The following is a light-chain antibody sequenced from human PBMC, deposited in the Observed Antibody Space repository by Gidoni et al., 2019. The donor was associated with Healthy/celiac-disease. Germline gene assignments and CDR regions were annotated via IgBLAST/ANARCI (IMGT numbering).Light chain of an antibody. CDR2: GAS. CDR3: QQYGSSPYT. J-gene: IGKJ2*01. V-gene: IGKV3-20*01. Sequence: EIVLTQSPGTLSLYPGERASLSCRASQSVFSSYLSWYQQKPGQAPRLLIYGASSRATGIPDRFSGSASGTDFTLTISRLGHEDFAVYYCQQYGSSPYTFGQGTKLEIK. CDR1: QSVFSSY.